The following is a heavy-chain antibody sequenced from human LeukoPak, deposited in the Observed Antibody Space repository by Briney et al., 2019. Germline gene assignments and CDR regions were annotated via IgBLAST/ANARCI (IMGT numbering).Heavy chain of an antibody. J-gene: IGHJ4*02. Sequence: GGSLRLSCAASGFSFSSSAMSWGRQAPGKGLEWVSRISGSGDSGHYADSVKGRFTISRDNSKNTVYLQMNSLRAEDTALYYCAKGRDATSNFDSWGQGTLVTVSS. D-gene: IGHD2-2*01. CDR1: GFSFSSSA. CDR3: AKGRDATSNFDS. CDR2: ISGSGDSG. V-gene: IGHV3-23*01.